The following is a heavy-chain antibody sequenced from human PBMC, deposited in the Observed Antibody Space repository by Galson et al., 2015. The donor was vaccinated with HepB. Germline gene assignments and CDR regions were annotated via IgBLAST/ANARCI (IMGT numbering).Heavy chain of an antibody. CDR2: IIPIYDTA. J-gene: IGHJ6*03. CDR1: GGTFSSYA. CDR3: ARTRASEAAYYMDV. D-gene: IGHD2-21*01. Sequence: SVKVSCKASGGTFSSYAISWVRQAPGQGLEWMGGIIPIYDTANYAQTLQGRITITADESTSTAYMELSSLRSEDAAVYYCARTRASEAAYYMDVWGKGTTVTVSS. V-gene: IGHV1-69*13.